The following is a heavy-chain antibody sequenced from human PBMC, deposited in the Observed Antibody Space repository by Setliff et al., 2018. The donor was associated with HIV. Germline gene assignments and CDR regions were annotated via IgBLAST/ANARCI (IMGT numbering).Heavy chain of an antibody. D-gene: IGHD3-10*02. CDR1: GYSINNIHY. CDR3: VRRDVSFLFGQFDS. V-gene: IGHV4-38-2*02. CDR2: IYDGGTT. Sequence: PSETLSLTCTVSGYSINNIHYWGWIRQPPGKGLECLGNIYDGGTTYHNPSLKGRVTISIDTSKAQFSLKLISVTAADTAVYYCVRRDVSFLFGQFDSWGQGILVTV. J-gene: IGHJ4*02.